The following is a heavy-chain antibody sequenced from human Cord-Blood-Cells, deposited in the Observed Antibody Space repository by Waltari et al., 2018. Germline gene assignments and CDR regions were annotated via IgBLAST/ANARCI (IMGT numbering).Heavy chain of an antibody. J-gene: IGHJ6*03. V-gene: IGHV3-48*02. CDR3: ARAYYDFWSGYYTDYYYYYYMDV. CDR1: GFTFRSSS. D-gene: IGHD3-3*01. Sequence: EVQLVESGGGLVQPGGALRLSCEASGFTFRSSSMKWVRQAPGKGLERVSYISSSSSTIYYADSVKCRFTISRDNAKNSLYLQMNSLRDEDTAVYYCARAYYDFWSGYYTDYYYYYYMDVWGKGTTVTVSS. CDR2: ISSSSSTI.